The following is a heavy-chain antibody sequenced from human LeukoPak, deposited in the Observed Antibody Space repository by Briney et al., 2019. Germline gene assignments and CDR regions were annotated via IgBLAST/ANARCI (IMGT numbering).Heavy chain of an antibody. D-gene: IGHD2-2*01. Sequence: GGSLRLSCAASGFTFSDYYMSWIRQAPGKGLEWVSYISGSGSTIYYADSAKGRFTISRDNAKNSLYLQMNSLRAEDTAVYYCARVPAAGPHYYYYYGMDVWGQGTTVTVSS. CDR2: ISGSGSTI. CDR1: GFTFSDYY. J-gene: IGHJ6*02. V-gene: IGHV3-11*01. CDR3: ARVPAAGPHYYYYYGMDV.